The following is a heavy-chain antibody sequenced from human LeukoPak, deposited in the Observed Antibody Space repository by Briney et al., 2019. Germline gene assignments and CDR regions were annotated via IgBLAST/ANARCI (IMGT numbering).Heavy chain of an antibody. D-gene: IGHD2-2*01. Sequence: ASVKVSCAASGVTFSSYAISWVRQAPGQGLEWMGEIIPIFGTANYAQKVQGRVTITADKSTSTAYMELSSLRSEDTAVYYCARTARYCSSTSCYGGDAFDIWGQGTMVTVSS. CDR1: GVTFSSYA. J-gene: IGHJ3*02. CDR2: IIPIFGTA. V-gene: IGHV1-69*06. CDR3: ARTARYCSSTSCYGGDAFDI.